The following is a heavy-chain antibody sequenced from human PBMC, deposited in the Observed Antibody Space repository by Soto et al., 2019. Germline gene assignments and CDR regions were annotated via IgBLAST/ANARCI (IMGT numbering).Heavy chain of an antibody. V-gene: IGHV4-38-2*02. D-gene: IGHD3-22*01. CDR3: ARDEYYYDSSGYYYMSGDAFDI. CDR1: GYSISSGYY. CDR2: IYHSGST. J-gene: IGHJ3*02. Sequence: PSETLSLTCAVPGYSISSGYYWGWIRQPPGKGLEWIGSIYHSGSTYYNPSLKSRVTISVDTSKNQFSLKLSSVTAADTAVYYCARDEYYYDSSGYYYMSGDAFDIWGQGTMVTVSS.